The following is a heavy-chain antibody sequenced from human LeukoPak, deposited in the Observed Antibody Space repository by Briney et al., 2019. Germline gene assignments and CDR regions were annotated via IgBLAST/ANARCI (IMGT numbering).Heavy chain of an antibody. J-gene: IGHJ4*02. V-gene: IGHV4-34*01. D-gene: IGHD3-22*01. CDR3: ARHVDYYDSSGYYYRPYFDY. Sequence: NTSETLSLTGAGYGSSFSGYSWSWIRQPPGKGREWIGEVSHRGSTSYNPSLKSRVIISVDTTKNQFSLKLSSVTGADTAVYYYARHVDYYDSSGYYYRPYFDYWGQGTLVTVSS. CDR2: VSHRGST. CDR1: GSSFSGYS.